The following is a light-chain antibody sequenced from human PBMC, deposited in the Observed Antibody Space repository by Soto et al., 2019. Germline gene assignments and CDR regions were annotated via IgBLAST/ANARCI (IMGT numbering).Light chain of an antibody. CDR1: QSVSSSY. CDR2: GAS. J-gene: IGKJ1*01. Sequence: EIVLPQSPGTLSLSPWERATLSCRASQSVSSSYLAWYQQKPGQAPRLLIYGASSRATGIPDRFSGSGSGTDFTLTISRLEPEDFAVYYCQQYGSSPLWTFGQGTKVDIK. CDR3: QQYGSSPLWT. V-gene: IGKV3-20*01.